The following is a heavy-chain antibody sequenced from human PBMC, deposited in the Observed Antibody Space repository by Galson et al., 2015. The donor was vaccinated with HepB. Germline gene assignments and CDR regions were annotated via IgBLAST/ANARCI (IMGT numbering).Heavy chain of an antibody. CDR2: TYSGGNT. V-gene: IGHV3-53*01. J-gene: IGHJ4*02. Sequence: SLRLSCAASGFTVSSNCMTWVRQAPGKGLEWVSVTYSGGNTYYADSVKGRFTISRDNSKNTLSLHMNRLRAEDTAIYYCARAPRGYSYGGLDYWGQGTLVTVSS. CDR1: GFTVSSNC. CDR3: ARAPRGYSYGGLDY. D-gene: IGHD5-18*01.